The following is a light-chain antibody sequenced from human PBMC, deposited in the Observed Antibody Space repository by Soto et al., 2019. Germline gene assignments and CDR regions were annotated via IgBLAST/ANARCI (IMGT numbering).Light chain of an antibody. V-gene: IGKV1-9*01. CDR3: QHLRIYPFS. Sequence: DIQLTQSPSFLSASVGDRVTVSCRASQDISTSLAWFQQKAGKVPQLLVYPASTLQDGVPSRFSGSGSGTYFTLSINNLQAEDFATYYCQHLRIYPFSFGHGTKLDIK. CDR2: PAS. CDR1: QDISTS. J-gene: IGKJ2*03.